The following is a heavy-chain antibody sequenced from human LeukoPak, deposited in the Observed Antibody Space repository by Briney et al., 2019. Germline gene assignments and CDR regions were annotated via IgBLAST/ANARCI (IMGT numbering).Heavy chain of an antibody. Sequence: ASVKVSCKASGYTFTSYGISWVRQAPGQGLEWMGWISAYNGNTNYAQKLQGRVTMTTDTSTSTAYMELRSLRSDDTAVYYCARGKGMAAAGTLYYYYGMDVWGQGTTVTVSS. D-gene: IGHD6-13*01. J-gene: IGHJ6*02. CDR2: ISAYNGNT. CDR1: GYTFTSYG. CDR3: ARGKGMAAAGTLYYYYGMDV. V-gene: IGHV1-18*01.